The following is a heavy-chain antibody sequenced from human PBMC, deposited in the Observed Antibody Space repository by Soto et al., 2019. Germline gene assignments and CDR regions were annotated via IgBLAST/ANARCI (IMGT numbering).Heavy chain of an antibody. CDR2: ISGSGGST. V-gene: IGHV3-23*01. J-gene: IGHJ6*03. Sequence: GGSLRLSCAASGFTFSSYAMSWVRQAPGKGLEWVSAISGSGGSTYYADSVKGRFTISRDNSKNTLYLQMNSLRAEDTAVEYCAKDGIPYYYYYDMDVWGKGTTVTVSS. CDR1: GFTFSSYA. CDR3: AKDGIPYYYYYDMDV.